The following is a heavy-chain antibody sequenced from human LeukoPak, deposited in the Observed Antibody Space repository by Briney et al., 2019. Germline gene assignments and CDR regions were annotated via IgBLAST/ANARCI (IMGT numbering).Heavy chain of an antibody. V-gene: IGHV3-13*01. Sequence: PGGSLRLSCAASGFTFSSYDMHWVRQATGKGLEWVSAIGTDGDTFYPGSVKGRFTISRDNAENSLYLQMSSLRSEDTAVYYCARDSPSITMIVVVKNNWFDPWGQGTLVTVSS. CDR2: IGTDGDT. CDR3: ARDSPSITMIVVVKNNWFDP. CDR1: GFTFSSYD. D-gene: IGHD3-22*01. J-gene: IGHJ5*02.